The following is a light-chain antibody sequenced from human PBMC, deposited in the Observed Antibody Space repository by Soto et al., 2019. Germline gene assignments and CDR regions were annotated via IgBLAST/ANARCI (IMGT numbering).Light chain of an antibody. Sequence: DIQMTQSPTSLSASVGDRVTITCRASQGIRNFVAWYQQKPGKAPKLLIYAASTLQSGVPSRFSGSGSGTDFSLTINRLQPEDVPTYSCQKYSSVPVFGPGTKEEIK. CDR1: QGIRNF. CDR2: AAS. J-gene: IGKJ3*01. CDR3: QKYSSVPV. V-gene: IGKV1-27*01.